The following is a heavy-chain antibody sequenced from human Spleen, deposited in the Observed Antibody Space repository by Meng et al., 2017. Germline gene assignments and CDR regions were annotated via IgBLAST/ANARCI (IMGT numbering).Heavy chain of an antibody. CDR1: GDSVSSTSAA. Sequence: QVQLQQSGPGLVQPSQPLSLPCAISGDSVSSTSAAWYWSRQSPSRGLEWLGRTYYRSKWYNDYAVSVKGRITINPDTSKNQFSLQLNSVTPEDTAVYYCARGYNYNYWGQGTLVTVSS. J-gene: IGHJ4*02. D-gene: IGHD5-18*01. CDR3: ARGYNYNY. CDR2: TYYRSKWYN. V-gene: IGHV6-1*01.